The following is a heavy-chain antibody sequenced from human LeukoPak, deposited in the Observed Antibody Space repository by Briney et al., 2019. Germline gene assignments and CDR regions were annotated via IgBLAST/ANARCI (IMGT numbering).Heavy chain of an antibody. CDR3: ARHNSSSWYPPFDY. CDR2: IYYSGST. D-gene: IGHD6-13*01. V-gene: IGHV4-59*08. Sequence: PSETLSLTCTVSGGSISSYYWSWIRQPPGKGLEWIGYIYYSGSTNYNPSLKSRVTISVDTSKNQFSLKLSSVTAADTAVYYCARHNSSSWYPPFDYWGQGTLVAVSS. CDR1: GGSISSYY. J-gene: IGHJ4*02.